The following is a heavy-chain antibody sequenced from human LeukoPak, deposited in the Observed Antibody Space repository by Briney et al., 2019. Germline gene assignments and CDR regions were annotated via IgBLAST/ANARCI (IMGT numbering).Heavy chain of an antibody. CDR1: GFTYSGSA. CDR2: IRSKANSYAT. Sequence: GGSLKLSCAASGFTYSGSAMHWVRQASGKGLEWVGRIRSKANSYATAYAASVKGRVTISRDDSKTTAYLQMNSLKTEETAVYYCTRPGIAVADPDYWGQGTLVTVSS. CDR3: TRPGIAVADPDY. J-gene: IGHJ4*02. V-gene: IGHV3-73*01. D-gene: IGHD6-19*01.